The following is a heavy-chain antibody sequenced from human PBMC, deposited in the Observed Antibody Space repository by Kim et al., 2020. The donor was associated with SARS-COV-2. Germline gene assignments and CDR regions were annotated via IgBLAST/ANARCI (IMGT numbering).Heavy chain of an antibody. CDR3: ARGQPLDY. J-gene: IGHJ4*02. Sequence: SETLSLTCSVSGGSIRSGGKFWTWIRQHPAKGLEWIGYISYSGNSHYSPSLRSRVSISLQTSENQYSLELTSVTAAATAVYYCARGQPLDYWGQGILVNV. D-gene: IGHD2-2*01. CDR1: GGSIRSGGKF. CDR2: ISYSGNS. V-gene: IGHV4-31*03.